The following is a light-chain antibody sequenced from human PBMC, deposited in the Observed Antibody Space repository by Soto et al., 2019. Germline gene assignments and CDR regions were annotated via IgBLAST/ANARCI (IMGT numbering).Light chain of an antibody. V-gene: IGLV3-21*02. CDR1: NIAIKS. Sequence: SSELTQAPSVSVAPGQTARITCGGNNIAIKSVHWYQQKPGQAPVLVVYDDGDRPSGIPERFSGSNSGNMATLTITRVEAGDEADYHCQVWDSSSDHRVVFGGGTKVTVL. J-gene: IGLJ2*01. CDR3: QVWDSSSDHRVV. CDR2: DDG.